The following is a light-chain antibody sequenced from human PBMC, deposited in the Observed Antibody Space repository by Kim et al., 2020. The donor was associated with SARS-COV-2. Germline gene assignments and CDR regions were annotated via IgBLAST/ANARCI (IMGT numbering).Light chain of an antibody. V-gene: IGLV7-46*01. CDR2: DTR. CDR1: TGAVTSGHY. Sequence: PGGTVTLTCGSSTGAVTSGHYPYWFQQKPGQAPRTLIYDTRNKHSWTPARFSGSLLGGKAALTLSGAQPEDEAEYYCLLSYSGARVFGGGTQLTVL. J-gene: IGLJ3*02. CDR3: LLSYSGARV.